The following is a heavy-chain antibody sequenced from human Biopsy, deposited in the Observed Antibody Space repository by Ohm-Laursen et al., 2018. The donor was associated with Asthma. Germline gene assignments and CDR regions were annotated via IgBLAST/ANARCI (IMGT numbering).Heavy chain of an antibody. J-gene: IGHJ6*02. CDR2: ISYGGKT. CDR3: ARRITIFGVVQKDHGMDA. V-gene: IGHV4-39*01. CDR1: GGSMTPTSHY. Sequence: SDTLSLTCTVSGGSMTPTSHYWDWIRQAPGKGLEWIGYISYGGKTSYNPSIKNRVTRSRDTAKNQFSLRLTSVTAADTAVYFCARRITIFGVVQKDHGMDAWGQGTTVIVSS. D-gene: IGHD3-3*01.